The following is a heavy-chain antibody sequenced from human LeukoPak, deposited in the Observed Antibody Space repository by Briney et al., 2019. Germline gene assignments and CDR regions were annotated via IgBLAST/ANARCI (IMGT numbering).Heavy chain of an antibody. CDR1: GFMFSSFE. CDR3: ALLAVASDFDD. D-gene: IGHD6-19*01. Sequence: PGGSLRLSCAASGFMFSSFEMYWVRQAPGKGLEWVAYISSGASTMYYADSVKGRFTISRDDAKTSLFLQMNSLRAEDTAVYYCALLAVASDFDDWGQGTLATVSS. CDR2: ISSGASTM. J-gene: IGHJ4*02. V-gene: IGHV3-48*03.